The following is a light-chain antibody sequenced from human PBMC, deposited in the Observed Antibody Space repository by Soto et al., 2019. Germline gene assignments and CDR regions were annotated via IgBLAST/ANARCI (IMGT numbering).Light chain of an antibody. CDR1: QFVSSTY. CDR3: QQYGISPFT. J-gene: IGKJ4*01. V-gene: IGKV3-20*01. Sequence: EIVLTQSPATLSSFPGDRVTLSCRASQFVSSTYLAWYQQRPGQAPRLLIYGASSRATGIPDRFSGGGSETDFTLTISRLESEDSAVYYCQQYGISPFTFGGGTKVDIK. CDR2: GAS.